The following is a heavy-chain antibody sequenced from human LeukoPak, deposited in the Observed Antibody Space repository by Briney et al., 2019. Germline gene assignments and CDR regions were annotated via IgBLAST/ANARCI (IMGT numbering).Heavy chain of an antibody. V-gene: IGHV4-59*01. D-gene: IGHD5-18*01. Sequence: SETLSLTCTVAGGSISSYYWSWIRQPPGKGLEGIGYIYYSGSTNYNPSLKRRVTISVDTSNNQFSRKLSSVTAADTAVYYCARGSGPGYRYGYYYYYGMDVWGQGTTVTVSS. CDR1: GGSISSYY. CDR3: ARGSGPGYRYGYYYYYGMDV. CDR2: IYYSGST. J-gene: IGHJ6*02.